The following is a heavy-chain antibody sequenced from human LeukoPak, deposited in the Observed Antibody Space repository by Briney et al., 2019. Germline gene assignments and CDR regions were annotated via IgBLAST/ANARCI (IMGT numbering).Heavy chain of an antibody. D-gene: IGHD2-21*02. CDR3: ARVCGGDCYPLGFDP. CDR2: IYYSGST. J-gene: IGHJ5*02. V-gene: IGHV4-59*01. Sequence: PSETLSLTCTVSGGSINTYYWSWIRQPPGKGLEWIGYIYYSGSTNYNPSLKSRVTISVDTSKNKFSLKLRSVTAADTAVYYCARVCGGDCYPLGFDPWGQGTLVTVSS. CDR1: GGSINTYY.